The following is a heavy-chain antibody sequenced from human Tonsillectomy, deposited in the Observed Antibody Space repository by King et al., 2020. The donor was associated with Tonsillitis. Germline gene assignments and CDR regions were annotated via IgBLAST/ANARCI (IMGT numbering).Heavy chain of an antibody. CDR2: ISYDGSNK. CDR3: AKALERGLYGGVDP. CDR1: GFTFSSYG. J-gene: IGHJ5*02. V-gene: IGHV3-30*18. D-gene: IGHD4-23*01. Sequence: VQLVESGGGVVQPGRSLRLSCAASGFTFSSYGMHWVRQAPGKGLEWVALISYDGSNKYYADSVKGRFTISRDNSQNTLYLKINSLRAEDTAVYYCAKALERGLYGGVDPWGQGTLVTVSS.